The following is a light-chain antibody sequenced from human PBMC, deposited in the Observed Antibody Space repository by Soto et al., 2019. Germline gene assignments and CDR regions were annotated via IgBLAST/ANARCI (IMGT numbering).Light chain of an antibody. J-gene: IGLJ1*01. CDR3: ISYAGSNTFV. CDR1: SSDVGGYNY. V-gene: IGLV2-8*01. CDR2: EVT. Sequence: QSALTQPPSASGSPGQSVTISCTGTSSDVGGYNYVSWYQQHPGKVPKLMIYEVTKRPSGVPDRFSGSKSGNTASLTVSGLQAEDEADYYCISYAGSNTFVFGTGTKPTVL.